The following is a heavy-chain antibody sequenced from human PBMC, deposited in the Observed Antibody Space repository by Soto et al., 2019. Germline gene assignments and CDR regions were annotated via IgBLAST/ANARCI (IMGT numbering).Heavy chain of an antibody. J-gene: IGHJ5*02. CDR2: IYHPGLT. CDR1: GDSISSGGLS. CDR3: ARGRRSKTATAGTGWFDP. D-gene: IGHD6-13*01. V-gene: IGHV4-30-2*06. Sequence: QLQLQESGSGLLKPSQTLSLNCSVSGDSISSGGLSWNWLRQSPGRGLEWIGYIYHPGLTYYNPSLRSRVSMSLDTSENQVSLSLSSVTAADSAVYYCARGRRSKTATAGTGWFDPWGPGTLVTVSS.